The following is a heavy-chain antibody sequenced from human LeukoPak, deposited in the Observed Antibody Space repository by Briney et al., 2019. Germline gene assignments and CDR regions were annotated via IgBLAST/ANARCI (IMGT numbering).Heavy chain of an antibody. CDR1: GFTFSNAW. V-gene: IGHV3-15*01. D-gene: IGHD6-13*01. CDR3: TTDPDSSSWYVPFDY. Sequence: GGSLRLSCAASGFTFSNAWMSWVRQAPGKGLEWVGRIKSKTDGGTTDDAAPVKGRFTISRDDSKNTLYLQMNSLKTEDTAVYYCTTDPDSSSWYVPFDYWGQGTLVTVSS. CDR2: IKSKTDGGTT. J-gene: IGHJ4*02.